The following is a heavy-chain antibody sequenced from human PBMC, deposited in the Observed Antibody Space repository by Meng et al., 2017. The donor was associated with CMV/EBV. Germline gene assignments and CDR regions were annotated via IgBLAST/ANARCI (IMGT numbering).Heavy chain of an antibody. CDR1: GFIFSSYE. CDR3: ARVGYSNRSY. Sequence: GEALKISCAASGFIFSSYERNWVRQAPGKGLEWVSYISSSGSTIYYADSVKGRFTISRDNAKNSLYLQMNSLRAEDTAVYYCARVGYSNRSYWGQGTLVTVSS. J-gene: IGHJ4*02. V-gene: IGHV3-48*03. D-gene: IGHD6-13*01. CDR2: ISSSGSTI.